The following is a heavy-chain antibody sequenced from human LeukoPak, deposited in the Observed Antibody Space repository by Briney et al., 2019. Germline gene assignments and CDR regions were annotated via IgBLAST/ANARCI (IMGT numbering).Heavy chain of an antibody. CDR2: INAGNGNT. Sequence: ASVKVSCKASGYTFTSYAMHWVRQAPGQRLEWMGWINAGNGNTKYSQKFQGRVTITRDTSASTACMELSSLRSEDTAVYYCARVKMVVPAAIYYFDYWGQGTLVTVSS. CDR1: GYTFTSYA. V-gene: IGHV1-3*01. D-gene: IGHD2-2*01. J-gene: IGHJ4*02. CDR3: ARVKMVVPAAIYYFDY.